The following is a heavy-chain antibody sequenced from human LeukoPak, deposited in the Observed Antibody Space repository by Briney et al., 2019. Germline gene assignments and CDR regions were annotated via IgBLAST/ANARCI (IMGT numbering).Heavy chain of an antibody. Sequence: ASVKVSCKASGYTFTSYGISWVRQAPGQGLEWMGWISAYNGNTNYAQKLQGRVTMTTDTSTSTAYMELRSLRSDDTAVYYCARGSNYYDSSGYLLTNLDSYYYYYYMDVWGKGTTVTVSS. D-gene: IGHD3-22*01. CDR2: ISAYNGNT. J-gene: IGHJ6*03. CDR1: GYTFTSYG. CDR3: ARGSNYYDSSGYLLTNLDSYYYYYYMDV. V-gene: IGHV1-18*01.